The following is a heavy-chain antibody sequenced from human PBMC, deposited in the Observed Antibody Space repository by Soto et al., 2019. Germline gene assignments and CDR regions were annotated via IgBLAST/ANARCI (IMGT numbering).Heavy chain of an antibody. Sequence: GGSLRLSCAASGFTFSSYSMNWVRQAPGKGLEWVSYISSSSSTIYYADSVKGRFTISRDNSKNTLYLQMNSLRAEDTAVYYCANSQIAVAGNFDYWGQGTLVTVSS. V-gene: IGHV3-48*01. J-gene: IGHJ4*02. D-gene: IGHD6-19*01. CDR1: GFTFSSYS. CDR3: ANSQIAVAGNFDY. CDR2: ISSSSSTI.